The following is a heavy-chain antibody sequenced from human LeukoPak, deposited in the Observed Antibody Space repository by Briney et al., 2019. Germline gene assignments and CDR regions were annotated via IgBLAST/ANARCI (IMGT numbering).Heavy chain of an antibody. CDR2: IRGSGSST. Sequence: PGGSLRLSCAASGFTFSSYAMTWVRQAPGKGPEWVSGIRGSGSSTYYADSVKGRFTISRDNSKNTLYLQMNSLRAEDTAVYYCAKESGRGYNGYKYWTDYWGQGTLVTVSS. J-gene: IGHJ4*02. V-gene: IGHV3-23*01. CDR3: AKESGRGYNGYKYWTDY. CDR1: GFTFSSYA. D-gene: IGHD5-12*01.